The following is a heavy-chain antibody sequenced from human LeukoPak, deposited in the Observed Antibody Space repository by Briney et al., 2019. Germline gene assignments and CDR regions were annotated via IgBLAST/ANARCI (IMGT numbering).Heavy chain of an antibody. CDR2: INPDSGGT. J-gene: IGHJ5*02. D-gene: IGHD3-22*01. Sequence: GASVKVSCKASGYTFNDYYMHWVRQAPGQGLEWMGRINPDSGGTDYAQKFQGRVTMTRDTSITTAYMDLDRLRSDDTAVYYCARVLIRRHYESSGYYYEDPWGQGTLVTVSS. CDR1: GYTFNDYY. CDR3: ARVLIRRHYESSGYYYEDP. V-gene: IGHV1-2*02.